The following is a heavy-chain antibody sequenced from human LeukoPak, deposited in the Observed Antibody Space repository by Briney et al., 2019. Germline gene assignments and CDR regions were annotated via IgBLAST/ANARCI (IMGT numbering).Heavy chain of an antibody. CDR1: GFTFSSYD. V-gene: IGHV3-13*01. CDR3: ARAPSGAFDI. Sequence: GGSLRLSCAASGFTFSSYDMHWVRQATGKGLEWVSAIGTAGDTYYPGSVKGRFTISRENAKNSLYLQMNSLRAGDTAVYYCARAPSGAFDIWGPRDNGHRLF. CDR2: IGTAGDT. D-gene: IGHD3-3*01. J-gene: IGHJ3*02.